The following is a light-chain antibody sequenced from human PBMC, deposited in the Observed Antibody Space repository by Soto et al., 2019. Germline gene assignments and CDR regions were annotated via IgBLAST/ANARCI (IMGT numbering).Light chain of an antibody. CDR3: QSYDSSNHYV. CDR2: EDN. J-gene: IGLJ1*01. V-gene: IGLV6-57*04. Sequence: NFMLTQTHSVSESPGKTVTISCTRSSGSNASNYVQWYQQRPGSAPTTVIYEDNQRPSGVPDRFSGSIDSSSNSASLTISGLKTEDEADYYCQSYDSSNHYVFGTGTKLTVL. CDR1: SGSNASNY.